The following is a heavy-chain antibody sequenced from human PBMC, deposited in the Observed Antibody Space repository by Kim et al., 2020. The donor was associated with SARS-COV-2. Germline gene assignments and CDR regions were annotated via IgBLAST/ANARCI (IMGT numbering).Heavy chain of an antibody. CDR2: IYPSDSDT. D-gene: IGHD3-10*01. Sequence: GESLKISCKASGYIFASYWIGWVRQLPGKGLEWMGVIYPSDSDTRYSPFFQGQVTSSVDKFTNTAYLRWRTLRASDTAMYYCARYDEYYCTYVFDFWGQG. J-gene: IGHJ4*02. CDR1: GYIFASYW. CDR3: ARYDEYYCTYVFDF. V-gene: IGHV5-51*01.